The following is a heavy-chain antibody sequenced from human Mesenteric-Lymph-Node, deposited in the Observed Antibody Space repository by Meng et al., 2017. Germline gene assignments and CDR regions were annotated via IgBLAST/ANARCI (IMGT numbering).Heavy chain of an antibody. CDR1: GFTFSSYA. CDR2: ISSNGGST. CDR3: ARGGLGGDY. Sequence: GGSLRLSCAASGFTFSSYAMSWVRQAPGKGLEYASAISSNGGSTYYANSVKGRFTISRDNSKNTLYLQMGSLRAEDMAVYYCARGGLGGDYWGQGTLVTVSS. D-gene: IGHD3-16*01. V-gene: IGHV3-64*01. J-gene: IGHJ4*02.